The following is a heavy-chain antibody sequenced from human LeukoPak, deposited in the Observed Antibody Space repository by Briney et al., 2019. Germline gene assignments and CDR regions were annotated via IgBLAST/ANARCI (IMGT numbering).Heavy chain of an antibody. V-gene: IGHV3-23*01. CDR3: EVFEASSSWVDY. J-gene: IGHJ4*02. Sequence: GGSLRLSCAASGFTVSSYAMSWVRQAPGKWLGWVSAISGSGGSTYYADSVKGRFTISRDNSKNTLYLQMNSLRAEDTAVYYCEVFEASSSWVDYWGQGTLVTVSS. CDR1: GFTVSSYA. CDR2: ISGSGGST. D-gene: IGHD6-13*01.